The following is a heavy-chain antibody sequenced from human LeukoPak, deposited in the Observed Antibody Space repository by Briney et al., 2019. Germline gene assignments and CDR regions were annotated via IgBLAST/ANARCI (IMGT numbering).Heavy chain of an antibody. V-gene: IGHV3-30*18. CDR3: AKAGQWLTVFDY. CDR1: GVIFSSYG. CDR2: ISNDGSNK. D-gene: IGHD6-19*01. Sequence: PGGSLRLSCAASGVIFSSYGIHWVRQAPGKGLEWVAAISNDGSNKYYADSVKGRFTISRDNSKNTLYLQMNSLRAEDTAVYYCAKAGQWLTVFDYWGQRTLVTVSP. J-gene: IGHJ4*02.